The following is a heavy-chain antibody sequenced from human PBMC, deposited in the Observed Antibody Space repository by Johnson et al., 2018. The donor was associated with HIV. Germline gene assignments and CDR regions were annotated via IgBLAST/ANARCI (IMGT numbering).Heavy chain of an antibody. CDR1: GFTFSSYA. D-gene: IGHD1-7*01. CDR2: ISYDGTYK. V-gene: IGHV3-30*04. J-gene: IGHJ3*02. Sequence: VQLVESGGALVQPGGSLRLSCAASGFTFSSYALHWVRQAPGKGLEWVALISYDGTYKSYADSVKGRFNISRDNSNNTLYLQMTNLRADDTAVFYCATVGRLTATAQSAFDIWGQGTMVTVSS. CDR3: ATVGRLTATAQSAFDI.